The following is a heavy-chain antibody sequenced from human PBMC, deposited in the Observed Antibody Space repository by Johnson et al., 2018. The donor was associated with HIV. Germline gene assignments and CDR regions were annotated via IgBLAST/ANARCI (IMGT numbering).Heavy chain of an antibody. CDR2: ISYDGSNK. CDR1: GFTFSSYG. Sequence: QVQLVESGGGVVQPGRSLRLSCAASGFTFSSYGMHWVRQAPGKGLEWVAVISYDGSNKYYADSVKGRFTISRENAKNSLYLQMNSLGAGDTAVYYCTRSRPRYSDGCPRGSFDIWGQGTMVTVSS. V-gene: IGHV3-30*03. J-gene: IGHJ3*02. D-gene: IGHD3-22*01. CDR3: TRSRPRYSDGCPRGSFDI.